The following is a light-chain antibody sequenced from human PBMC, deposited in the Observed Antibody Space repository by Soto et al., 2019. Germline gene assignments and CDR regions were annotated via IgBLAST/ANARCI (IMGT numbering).Light chain of an antibody. Sequence: EIVLTQSPGTLSLSPGERATLSCRASQSISSSYLAWYQQIPGQAPRLLFYGASVRATGIPDRFSGSGSGTDFTLTISRLEPEDFAVYFCQQYGSSPVTFGGGTKVEIK. CDR1: QSISSSY. CDR2: GAS. J-gene: IGKJ4*01. V-gene: IGKV3-20*01. CDR3: QQYGSSPVT.